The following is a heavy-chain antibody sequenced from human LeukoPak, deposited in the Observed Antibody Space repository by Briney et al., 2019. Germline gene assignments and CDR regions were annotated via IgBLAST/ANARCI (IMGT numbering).Heavy chain of an antibody. J-gene: IGHJ4*02. CDR2: IYYSGST. Sequence: PSETLSLTCTVSGGSISSYYWSWIRQPPGKGLEWIGYIYYSGSTNYNPSLKSRVTISVDTSKNQFSLKLSSVTAADTAVYYCARGRAMVRAHFDYWGQGTLVIVSS. D-gene: IGHD3-10*01. CDR1: GGSISSYY. V-gene: IGHV4-59*01. CDR3: ARGRAMVRAHFDY.